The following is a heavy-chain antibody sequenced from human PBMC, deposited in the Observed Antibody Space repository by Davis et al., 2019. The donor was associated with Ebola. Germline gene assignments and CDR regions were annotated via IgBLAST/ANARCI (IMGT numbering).Heavy chain of an antibody. V-gene: IGHV4-61*01. CDR3: ARDRAPSVYHGLAV. D-gene: IGHD3-16*02. CDR2: IYYSGTT. CDR1: AGSIASSSYY. J-gene: IGHJ6*02. Sequence: SETLSLTCTVSAGSIASSSYYWAWIRQPPGKGLEWIGNIYYSGTTNYNPSLKSRVTISVDTSKNQLSLKLTSVTAADTAEYFCARDRAPSVYHGLAVWGQGTTVTVSS.